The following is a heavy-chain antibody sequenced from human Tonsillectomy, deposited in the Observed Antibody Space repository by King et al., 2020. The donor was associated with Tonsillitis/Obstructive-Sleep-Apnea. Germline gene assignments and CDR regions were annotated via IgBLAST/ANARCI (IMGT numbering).Heavy chain of an antibody. V-gene: IGHV3-30*18. Sequence: QVQLVESGGGVVQPGRSLRLSCAASGFTFSRYAMHWVRQAPGKGLEWVAVISFDGSNKYYADSVKGRFTISRDNSKNTQYLQMNSLRGEETAVYYCAKELEEGGQGLTTDWFDPWGQGTLVTVSS. CDR3: AKELEEGGQGLTTDWFDP. J-gene: IGHJ5*02. CDR2: ISFDGSNK. D-gene: IGHD4-11*01. CDR1: GFTFSRYA.